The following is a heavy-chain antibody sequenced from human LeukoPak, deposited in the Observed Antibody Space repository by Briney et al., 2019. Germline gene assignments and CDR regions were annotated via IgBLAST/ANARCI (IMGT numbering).Heavy chain of an antibody. Sequence: SETLSLTCTVSGGSISNYFWNWIRQTPGKGLEWLGYIYYTGITNYNPSLKSRVTMSVDTSKNQFSLSLTSVTAADTAVYYCARGRNDIGQGSFFLWGQGTLVSVSS. V-gene: IGHV4-59*01. D-gene: IGHD3-3*02. J-gene: IGHJ4*02. CDR3: ARGRNDIGQGSFFL. CDR1: GGSISNYF. CDR2: IYYTGIT.